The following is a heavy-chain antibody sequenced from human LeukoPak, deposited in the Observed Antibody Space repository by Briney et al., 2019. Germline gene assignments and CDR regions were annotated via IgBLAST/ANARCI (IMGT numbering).Heavy chain of an antibody. CDR3: ASGRDYCSSTYCPPTAADY. CDR2: INPNSGDT. Sequence: GASVKVSCKASGYTFTGYYMHWVRQAPGQGLEWMGWINPNSGDTNYAQKFQARVTMTRDTSITTAYMELNRLRSDDTAVYYCASGRDYCSSTYCPPTAADYWGQGTLVTVSS. J-gene: IGHJ4*02. CDR1: GYTFTGYY. D-gene: IGHD2-2*01. V-gene: IGHV1-2*02.